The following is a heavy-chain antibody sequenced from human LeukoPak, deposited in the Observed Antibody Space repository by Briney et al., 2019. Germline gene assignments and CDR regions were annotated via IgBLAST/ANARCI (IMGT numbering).Heavy chain of an antibody. CDR1: GYTFTGYY. J-gene: IGHJ4*02. D-gene: IGHD5-18*01. CDR2: INPNSGGT. V-gene: IGHV1-2*02. CDR3: ARAKVIVPDY. Sequence: ASVKVSCKASGYTFTGYYMHWMRQAPGQGPEWMGWINPNSGGTSYAQKFQGRVTMTRDTSISTAYMELSRLRSDDTAVYYCARAKVIVPDYRGQGTLVTVSS.